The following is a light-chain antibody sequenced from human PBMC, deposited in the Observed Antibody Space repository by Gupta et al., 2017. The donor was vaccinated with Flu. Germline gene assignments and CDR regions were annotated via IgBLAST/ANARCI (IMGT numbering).Light chain of an antibody. J-gene: IGLJ2*01. CDR2: EDN. V-gene: IGLV6-57*01. Sequence: GNIASNYVQWYQQRPGSSPTLVIFEDNKRPSGVPYRFSGAIDTSSHSATLTISGLRAEDEADYYCQTYDNTDVVFGGGTRLSVL. CDR3: QTYDNTDVV. CDR1: GNIASNY.